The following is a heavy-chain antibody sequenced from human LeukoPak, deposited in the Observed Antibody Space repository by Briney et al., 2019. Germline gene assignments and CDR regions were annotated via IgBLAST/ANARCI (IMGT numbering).Heavy chain of an antibody. J-gene: IGHJ6*03. CDR2: ISSSGSTI. CDR3: AREASSGYYYYYMDV. D-gene: IGHD3-22*01. V-gene: IGHV3-11*01. Sequence: GGSLRLSCAAYGFTFSDYYMSWIRQAPGKGLEWVSYISSSGSTIYYADSVKGRFTISKDNAKNSLYLQMNSLRAEDTAVYYCAREASSGYYYYYMDVWGKGTTVTVSS. CDR1: GFTFSDYY.